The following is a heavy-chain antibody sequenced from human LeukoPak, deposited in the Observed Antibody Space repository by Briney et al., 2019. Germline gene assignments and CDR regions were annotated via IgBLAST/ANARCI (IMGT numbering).Heavy chain of an antibody. V-gene: IGHV3-23*01. CDR1: GFTFSSYG. CDR2: ISGSGGST. J-gene: IGHJ4*02. Sequence: GGTLRLSCAASGFTFSSYGMSWVRQAPGKGLEWVSAISGSGGSTYYADSVKGRFTISRDNSKNSLYLQMNSLRAEDTALYYCARDSSFYCSGGSCYSDYWGQGTLVTVSS. CDR3: ARDSSFYCSGGSCYSDY. D-gene: IGHD2-15*01.